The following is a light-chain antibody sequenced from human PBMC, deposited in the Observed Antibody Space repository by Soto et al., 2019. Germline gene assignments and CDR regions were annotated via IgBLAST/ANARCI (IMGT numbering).Light chain of an antibody. J-gene: IGKJ1*01. Sequence: DLQVTQSPSASPASTGGRVTVPCRASESVNSWLAWYQQKPGKAPKFXIYKVSSLQSGVPSRFSGSGSGTEFTLTISSLQPADFATYYCQQYNRNPWAFGQGTKVDI. CDR3: QQYNRNPWA. CDR1: ESVNSW. V-gene: IGKV1-5*03. CDR2: KVS.